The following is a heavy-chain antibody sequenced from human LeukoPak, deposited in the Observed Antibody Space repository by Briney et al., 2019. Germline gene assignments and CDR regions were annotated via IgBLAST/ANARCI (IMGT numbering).Heavy chain of an antibody. CDR2: IYYSGST. D-gene: IGHD3-3*01. Sequence: SETLSLTCTVSGGSISSSSYHWGWIRQPPGKGLEWIGSIYYSGSTYYNPSLKGRVTISVDTSKNQSSLKLSSVTAADTAVYYCARLENRRRIFGVVIRPEHFDYWGQGTLVTVSS. CDR1: GGSISSSSYH. J-gene: IGHJ4*02. CDR3: ARLENRRRIFGVVIRPEHFDY. V-gene: IGHV4-39*01.